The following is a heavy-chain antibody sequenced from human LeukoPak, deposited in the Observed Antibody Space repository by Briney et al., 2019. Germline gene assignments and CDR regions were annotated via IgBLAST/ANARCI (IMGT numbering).Heavy chain of an antibody. V-gene: IGHV1-69*01. J-gene: IGHJ4*02. CDR1: GGTFSSYA. CDR3: ASLLDIVATIDF. D-gene: IGHD5-12*01. Sequence: SVKVSCKASGGTFSSYAISWVRQAPGQGLEWMGGIIPIFGTANYAQKFQGRVTITADESTSTAYMELSSLRSEDTAVYYCASLLDIVATIDFWGQGTLVTVSS. CDR2: IIPIFGTA.